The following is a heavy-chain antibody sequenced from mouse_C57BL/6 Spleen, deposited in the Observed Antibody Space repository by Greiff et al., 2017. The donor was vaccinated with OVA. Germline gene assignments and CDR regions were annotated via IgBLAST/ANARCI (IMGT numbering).Heavy chain of an antibody. V-gene: IGHV1-15*01. CDR1: GYTFTDYE. D-gene: IGHD3-2*02. CDR2: IDPETGGT. Sequence: QVQLQQSGAELVRPGASVTLSCKASGYTFTDYEMHWVKQTPVHGLEWIGAIDPETGGTAYNQKFKGKAILTADKSSSTAYMELRSLTSEDSAVDYCTREGRLYAMDYWGQGTSVTVSS. CDR3: TREGRLYAMDY. J-gene: IGHJ4*01.